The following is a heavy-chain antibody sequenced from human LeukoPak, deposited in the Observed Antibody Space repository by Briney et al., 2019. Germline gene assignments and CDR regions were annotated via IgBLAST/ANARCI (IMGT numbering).Heavy chain of an antibody. D-gene: IGHD3-10*01. CDR2: IVSTSSLM. CDR3: ARVDGEGYYGSGSYTFDY. J-gene: IGHJ4*02. CDR1: GFTFSTYN. V-gene: IGHV3-21*04. Sequence: GGSLRLSCVASGFTFSTYNMNWVRQAPGKGLEWVSSIVSTSSLMSYSDSVKGRFTISRDNAKNSVYLQMNSLRAEDTAVYYCARVDGEGYYGSGSYTFDYWGQGTLVTVSS.